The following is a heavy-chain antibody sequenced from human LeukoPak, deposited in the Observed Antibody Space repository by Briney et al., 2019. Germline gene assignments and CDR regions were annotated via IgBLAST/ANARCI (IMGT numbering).Heavy chain of an antibody. J-gene: IGHJ4*02. D-gene: IGHD3-22*01. V-gene: IGHV4-34*01. CDR1: GFPFSSYS. CDR3: ARGGAYYDSSGYIDY. CDR2: INHSGST. Sequence: GSLRLSCAASGFPFSSYSMTWIRQPPGKGLEWIGEINHSGSTNYNPSLKSRVTISVDTSKNQFSLKLSSVTAADTAVYYCARGGAYYDSSGYIDYWGQGTLVTVSS.